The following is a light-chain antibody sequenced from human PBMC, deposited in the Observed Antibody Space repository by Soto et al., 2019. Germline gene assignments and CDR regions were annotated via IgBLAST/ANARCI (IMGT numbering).Light chain of an antibody. CDR2: GAS. Sequence: EIVLTQSPATLSVSPGERATLSCRARESVSSDYLAWYQQRPGQAPRLLIYGASTRATGIPARFSGSGSGTDFTLTISRLEPEDCAVYYCQQRGNSAWTFGQGTKVDIK. J-gene: IGKJ2*02. CDR1: ESVSSDY. V-gene: IGKV3-20*01. CDR3: QQRGNSAWT.